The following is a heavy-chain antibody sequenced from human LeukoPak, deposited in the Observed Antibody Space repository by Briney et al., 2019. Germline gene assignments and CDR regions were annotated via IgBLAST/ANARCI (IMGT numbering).Heavy chain of an antibody. J-gene: IGHJ5*02. CDR1: GYTFTSYG. CDR2: ISAYNGNT. D-gene: IGHD2-2*03. CDR3: ARVSGTVGHCSSTSCYWEGIYNWNYVEWFDP. V-gene: IGHV1-18*01. Sequence: VASVKVSCKASGYTFTSYGISWVRQAPGQWLEWMGWISAYNGNTNYAQKLQGRVTMTADTSTSTAYMELRSLRSDDTAVYYCARVSGTVGHCSSTSCYWEGIYNWNYVEWFDPWGQGTLVTVSS.